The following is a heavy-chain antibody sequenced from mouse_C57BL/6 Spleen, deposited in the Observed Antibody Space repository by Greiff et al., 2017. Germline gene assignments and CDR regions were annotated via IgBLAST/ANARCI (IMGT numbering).Heavy chain of an antibody. J-gene: IGHJ3*01. CDR2: ISYDGSN. V-gene: IGHV3-6*01. D-gene: IGHD4-1*01. CDR1: GYSITSGYY. Sequence: EVKLLESGPGLVKPSQSLSLTCSVTGYSITSGYYWNWIRQFPGNKLEWMGYISYDGSNNYNPSLKNRISITRDTSKNQFFLKLNSVTTEDTATYYCAREGTVAWFAYWGQGTLVTVSA. CDR3: AREGTVAWFAY.